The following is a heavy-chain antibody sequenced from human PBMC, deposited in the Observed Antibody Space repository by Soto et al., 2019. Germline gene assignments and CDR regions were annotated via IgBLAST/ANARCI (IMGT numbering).Heavy chain of an antibody. J-gene: IGHJ6*02. CDR1: GFTFSNAW. V-gene: IGHV3-15*01. D-gene: IGHD6-13*01. Sequence: GGSLRLSCAASGFTFSNAWMSWVRQAPGKGLEWVGRIKSKTDGGTTDYAAPVKGRFTISRDDSKNTLYLQMNSLKTEDTAVYYCTTDRERQPTDYYYGMDVWGQGTTVTVSS. CDR2: IKSKTDGGTT. CDR3: TTDRERQPTDYYYGMDV.